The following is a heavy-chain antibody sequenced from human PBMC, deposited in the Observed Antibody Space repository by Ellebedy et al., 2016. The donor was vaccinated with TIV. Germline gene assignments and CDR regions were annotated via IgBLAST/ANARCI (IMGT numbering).Heavy chain of an antibody. J-gene: IGHJ6*02. CDR3: ARENFYGMDV. CDR1: GITFKSYW. CDR2: IKQDGSEK. Sequence: GESLKISXAASGITFKSYWMSWVRQAPGKGLEWVANIKQDGSEKYYVDSVKGRFTISRDNAKNSLYLQMNSLRAEDTAVYYCARENFYGMDVWGQGTTVTVSS. V-gene: IGHV3-7*01.